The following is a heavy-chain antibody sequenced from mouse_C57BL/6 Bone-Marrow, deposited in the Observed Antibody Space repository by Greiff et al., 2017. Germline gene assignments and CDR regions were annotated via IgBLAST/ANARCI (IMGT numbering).Heavy chain of an antibody. D-gene: IGHD2-12*01. J-gene: IGHJ2*01. CDR3: ATLRRFPCFDY. CDR2: INPYNGGT. CDR1: GYTFTDYY. Sequence: EVKLMESGPVLVKPGASVKMSCKASGYTFTDYYMNWVKQSHGKSLEWIGVINPYNGGTSYNQKFKGKATLTVDKSSSTAYMELNSLTSEDSAVYYCATLRRFPCFDYWGQGTTLTVSS. V-gene: IGHV1-19*01.